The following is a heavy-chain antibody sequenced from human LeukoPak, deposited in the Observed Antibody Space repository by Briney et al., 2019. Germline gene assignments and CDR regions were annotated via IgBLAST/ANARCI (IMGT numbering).Heavy chain of an antibody. CDR3: ARATYSSGWGTSDY. CDR1: GGSISSYY. V-gene: IGHV4-59*01. CDR2: IYYSGST. J-gene: IGHJ4*02. D-gene: IGHD6-19*01. Sequence: SETLSLTCTVSGGSISSYYWSWIRQPPAKGLEWIGYIYYSGSTNYNPSLKSRVTISVDTSKNQFSLKLSSVTAADTAVYYCARATYSSGWGTSDYWGQGTLVTVSS.